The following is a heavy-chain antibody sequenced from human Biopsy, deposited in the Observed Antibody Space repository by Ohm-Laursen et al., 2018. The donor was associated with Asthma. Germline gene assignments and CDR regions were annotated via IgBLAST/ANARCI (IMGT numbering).Heavy chain of an antibody. CDR1: GFMFSSFG. D-gene: IGHD5-12*01. J-gene: IGHJ4*02. CDR2: ISSSSGTI. Sequence: SLRLSCAASGFMFSSFGMHWVRQAPGKGLEWVSYISSSSGTIYYADSVKGRFTISRDNAKNSLYLQMNSLRDEDTAVYYCAKRRGYSGHDNDYWGQGTLVIVSS. CDR3: AKRRGYSGHDNDY. V-gene: IGHV3-48*02.